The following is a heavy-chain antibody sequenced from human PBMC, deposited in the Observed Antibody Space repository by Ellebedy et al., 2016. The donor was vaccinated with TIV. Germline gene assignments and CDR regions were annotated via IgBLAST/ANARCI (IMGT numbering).Heavy chain of an antibody. D-gene: IGHD2-8*01. V-gene: IGHV3-53*01. J-gene: IGHJ4*02. CDR3: ARGGVSYSDY. Sequence: GESLKISCAASGFAVSSNYMSWVRQAPGRGLEWVSTIYSSGGTYYAGSVKGRFTISRDNSKNTLYLQMNSLRAEDTAVYYCARGGVSYSDYWGQGTLVTVSS. CDR2: IYSSGGT. CDR1: GFAVSSNY.